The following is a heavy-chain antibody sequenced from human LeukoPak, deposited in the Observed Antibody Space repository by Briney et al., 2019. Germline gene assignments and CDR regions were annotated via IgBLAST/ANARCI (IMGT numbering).Heavy chain of an antibody. CDR1: GGSISSYY. J-gene: IGHJ4*02. CDR2: IFYTGDT. D-gene: IGHD2-15*01. CDR3: ARGQRRGGSGELDY. V-gene: IGHV4-59*01. Sequence: SETLSLTCTVSGGSISSYYWTWIRQPPGKGLEWMGYIFYTGDTKYNPSLKSRVTISVDTSKNQFSLSLSSVTAADTAVYYCARGQRRGGSGELDYWGQGTLVIASS.